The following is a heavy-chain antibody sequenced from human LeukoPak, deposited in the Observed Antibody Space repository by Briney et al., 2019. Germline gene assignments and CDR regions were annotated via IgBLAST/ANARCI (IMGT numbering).Heavy chain of an antibody. Sequence: GGSLRLSCAASGFTFSSYSMNWVRQAPGKGLEWVSSISSSSSYIYYADSVEGRFTISRDNAKNSLYLQMNSLRAEDTAVYYCAQLLTTFDYWGQGTLVTVSS. D-gene: IGHD4-17*01. V-gene: IGHV3-21*01. CDR3: AQLLTTFDY. CDR1: GFTFSSYS. CDR2: ISSSSSYI. J-gene: IGHJ4*02.